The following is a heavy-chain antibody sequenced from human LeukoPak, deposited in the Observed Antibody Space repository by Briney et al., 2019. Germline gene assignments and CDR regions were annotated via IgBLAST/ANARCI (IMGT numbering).Heavy chain of an antibody. CDR1: GFTFGDYA. V-gene: IGHV3-23*01. CDR3: ARRGESTSYGDYRFDY. D-gene: IGHD4-17*01. CDR2: FSGSSGLT. J-gene: IGHJ4*02. Sequence: GGSLRLFFTASGFTFGDYAISWIRQAPGRGLEWVLAFSGSSGLTYYADSVKGRFTISRDNSKNTLFLQMNSLRAEDTAVYYCARRGESTSYGDYRFDYWGQGTLVTVSS.